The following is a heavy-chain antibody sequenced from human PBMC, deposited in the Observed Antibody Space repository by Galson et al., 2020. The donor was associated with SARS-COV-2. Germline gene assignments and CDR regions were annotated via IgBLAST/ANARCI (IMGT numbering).Heavy chain of an antibody. CDR1: GDSISSYY. V-gene: IGHV4-59*01. Sequence: SQTLSLTCTVSGDSISSYYWSWIRQPPGKGLEWIGYVYYSGSTNYNPSLKSRVTISVDTSKNQFSLKLTSVSAADTAVYYCARGFDYWGQGTLVTVSS. J-gene: IGHJ4*02. CDR2: VYYSGST. CDR3: ARGFDY.